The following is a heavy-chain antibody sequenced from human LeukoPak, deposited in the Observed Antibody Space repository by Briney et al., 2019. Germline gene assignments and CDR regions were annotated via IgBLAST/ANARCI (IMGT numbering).Heavy chain of an antibody. D-gene: IGHD3-9*01. CDR1: GGSISSSSYY. CDR3: ARRPRSGILTARNYFDY. V-gene: IGHV4-39*01. J-gene: IGHJ4*02. CDR2: IYYSGST. Sequence: SETLSLTCTVSGGSISSSSYYWGWIRQPPGKGLEWIGSIYYSGSTYYNPSLKSRVTISVDTSKNQFSLKLSSVTAADTAVYYCARRPRSGILTARNYFDYWGQGTLVTVSS.